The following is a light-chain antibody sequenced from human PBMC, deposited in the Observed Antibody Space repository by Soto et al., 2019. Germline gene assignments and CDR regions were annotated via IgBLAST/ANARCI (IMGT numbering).Light chain of an antibody. CDR2: DAS. V-gene: IGKV1-13*02. CDR3: QQVNSYPS. Sequence: AIQLTQSPSSLSASVGDRVTITCRASQGISSALAWYQQKPGKAPKLLIYDASSLESGVPSRFSGSGSGTDLAVTISSLQPEDFATYFCQQVNSYPSFGPGTKVDI. CDR1: QGISSA. J-gene: IGKJ3*01.